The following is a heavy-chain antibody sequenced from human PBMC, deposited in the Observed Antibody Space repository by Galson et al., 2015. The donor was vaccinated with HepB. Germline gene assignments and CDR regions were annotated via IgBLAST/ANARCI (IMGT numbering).Heavy chain of an antibody. V-gene: IGHV3-11*04. CDR3: VRDTGTSSRGFDY. CDR1: GFTFSDYY. J-gene: IGHJ4*02. CDR2: ISSSGSTI. Sequence: SLRLSCAASGFTFSDYYMSWIRQAPGKGLEWVSYISSSGSTIYYADSVKGRFTISRDKAKNSLYLQMNSLRAEDTAVYYCVRDTGTSSRGFDYWGQGTLVTVSS.